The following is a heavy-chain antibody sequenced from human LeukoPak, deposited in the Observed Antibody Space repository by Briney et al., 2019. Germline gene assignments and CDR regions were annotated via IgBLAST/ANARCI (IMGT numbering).Heavy chain of an antibody. CDR2: IKQDGSEK. CDR1: GFTFSSYW. CDR3: ARENTQYYDFWSGYYRNWFDP. J-gene: IGHJ5*02. Sequence: GGSLRLSCAASGFTFSSYWMSWVRQAPGKGLEWVANIKQDGSEKYYVDSVKGRFTISRDNAKNSLYLQMNSLRAEDTAVYYCARENTQYYDFWSGYYRNWFDPWGQGTLVTVSS. V-gene: IGHV3-7*01. D-gene: IGHD3-3*01.